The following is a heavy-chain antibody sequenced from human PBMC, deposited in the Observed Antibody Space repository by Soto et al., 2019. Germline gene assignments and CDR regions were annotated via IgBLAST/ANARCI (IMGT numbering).Heavy chain of an antibody. J-gene: IGHJ6*02. V-gene: IGHV3-30-3*01. CDR3: ASFSLYYIAAAGLGGMDV. Sequence: QVQLVESGGGVVQPGRSLRLSCAASGFTFSSYAMHWVRQAPGKGLEWVAVISYDGSNKYYADSVKGRFTISRDNSKNTLYLQMNSLRAEDTAVYYCASFSLYYIAAAGLGGMDVWGQGTTVTVSS. D-gene: IGHD6-13*01. CDR1: GFTFSSYA. CDR2: ISYDGSNK.